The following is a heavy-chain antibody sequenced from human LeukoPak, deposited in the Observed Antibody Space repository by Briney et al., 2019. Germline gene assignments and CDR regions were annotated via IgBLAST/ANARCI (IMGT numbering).Heavy chain of an antibody. Sequence: ETLSLTCTVSGGSISSYYWSWIRQPPGKGLEWIGYIYYGGSTNYNPSLKSRVTISVDTSKNQFSLKLSSVTAADTAVYYCARHHDLSRPAFDIWGQGTMVTVSS. CDR3: ARHHDLSRPAFDI. CDR2: IYYGGST. D-gene: IGHD2-21*02. CDR1: GGSISSYY. J-gene: IGHJ3*02. V-gene: IGHV4-59*08.